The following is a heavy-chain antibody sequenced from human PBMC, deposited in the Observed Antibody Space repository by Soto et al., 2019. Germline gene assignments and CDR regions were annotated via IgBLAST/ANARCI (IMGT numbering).Heavy chain of an antibody. CDR1: GYTFTNYY. CDR3: ARADGGNRFDY. V-gene: IGHV1-46*01. D-gene: IGHD2-15*01. J-gene: IGHJ4*02. Sequence: QVQLVQSGVEVKKPGASVKVSCKASGYTFTNYYIHWVRQAPGQGLEWMGIIHPSGGTATYAQKFQGRVSMARDTSTSTVYMELSSLRSEDTAVYYCARADGGNRFDYWGQGTLVTVSS. CDR2: IHPSGGTA.